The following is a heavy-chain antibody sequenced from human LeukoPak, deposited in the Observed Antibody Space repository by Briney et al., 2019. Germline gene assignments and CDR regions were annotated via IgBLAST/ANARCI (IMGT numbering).Heavy chain of an antibody. J-gene: IGHJ6*02. Sequence: PGGSLRLSCAASGFTFSDSDMHWVRQAPGKGLKWVAVIWHDGSIESYADSVKGRFTVSRDNSKTTLYLQMNSLRAEDTAVYYCATGPLNDYGMGDWGQGTTVTVSS. CDR2: IWHDGSIE. CDR1: GFTFSDSD. V-gene: IGHV3-33*03. CDR3: ATGPLNDYGMGD.